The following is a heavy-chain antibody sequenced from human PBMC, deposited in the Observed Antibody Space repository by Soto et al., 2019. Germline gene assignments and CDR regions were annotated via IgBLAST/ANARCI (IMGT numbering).Heavy chain of an antibody. J-gene: IGHJ4*02. CDR1: GFTFNTYW. D-gene: IGHD6-19*01. CDR2: IKPDGSET. CDR3: ASFGNIAVAAVYY. V-gene: IGHV3-7*01. Sequence: EVQLVESGGGLVQPGGSLRLSCAASGFTFNTYWMTWVRQAPGQGLEWVANIKPDGSETYYLDSVKGRFTISRDSARDSVHLQVNVLRAEDTALYYCASFGNIAVAAVYYWGRGTLVTVSS.